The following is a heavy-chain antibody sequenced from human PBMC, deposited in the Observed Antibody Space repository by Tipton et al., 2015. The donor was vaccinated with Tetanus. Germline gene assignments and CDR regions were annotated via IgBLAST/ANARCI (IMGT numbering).Heavy chain of an antibody. V-gene: IGHV4-30-2*01. CDR3: ARGLLKCGDYRAFDI. D-gene: IGHD4-17*01. CDR2: IYDSGSS. J-gene: IGHJ3*02. CDR1: GGSISSGGFS. Sequence: LRLSCAASGGSISSGGFSWHWIRQPPGKALEWIGHIYDSGSSYSNPSLKSRVTISVDRSKNQFSLSLSSVTAADTAMYYCARGLLKCGDYRAFDIWSQGTMVTVSS.